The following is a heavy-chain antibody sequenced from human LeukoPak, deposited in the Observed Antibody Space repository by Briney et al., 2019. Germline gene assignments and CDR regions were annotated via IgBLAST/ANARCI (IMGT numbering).Heavy chain of an antibody. CDR3: ARDRSGSFRP. J-gene: IGHJ5*02. Sequence: SETLSLTCTVSGGSITSGTYYWNWIRQPPGKGLEWIGCSYNSGSISYSPPLKSRVTISVDTSKNQFSLTLSSVTAADTAVYYCARDRSGSFRPWGQGTLVTASS. CDR1: GGSITSGTYY. CDR2: SYNSGSI. D-gene: IGHD1-26*01. V-gene: IGHV4-61*01.